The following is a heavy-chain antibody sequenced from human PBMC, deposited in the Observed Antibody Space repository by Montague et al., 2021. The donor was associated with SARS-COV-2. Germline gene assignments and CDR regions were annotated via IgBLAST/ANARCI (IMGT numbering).Heavy chain of an antibody. CDR3: SRSKPVSSFYYYYGMDV. CDR1: GGSFSGYY. D-gene: IGHD1-14*01. Sequence: SETLSLTCAVYGGSFSGYYWSWICQPPGKGLELIGEINHSGSTNYNPSLKSRVTISVDTSKNQFSLKLSSVTAADTAVYYCSRSKPVSSFYYYYGMDVWGQGTTVTVSS. V-gene: IGHV4-34*01. J-gene: IGHJ6*02. CDR2: INHSGST.